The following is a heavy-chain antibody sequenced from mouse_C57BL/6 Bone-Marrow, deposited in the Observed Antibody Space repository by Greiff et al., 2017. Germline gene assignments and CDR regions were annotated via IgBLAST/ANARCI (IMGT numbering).Heavy chain of an antibody. V-gene: IGHV1-85*01. CDR3: ARLEFDGSSGDWYFDV. CDR2: IDPRDGST. CDR1: GYTFTSYD. D-gene: IGHD1-1*01. Sequence: VKVVESGPELVKPGASVKLSCKASGYTFTSYDINWVKQRPGQGLEWIGWIDPRDGSTKYNEKFKGKATLTVDTSSSTAYMELHSLTSEDSAVYFCARLEFDGSSGDWYFDVWGTGTTVTVSS. J-gene: IGHJ1*03.